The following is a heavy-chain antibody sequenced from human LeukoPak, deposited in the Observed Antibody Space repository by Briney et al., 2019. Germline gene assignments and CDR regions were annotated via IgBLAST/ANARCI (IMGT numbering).Heavy chain of an antibody. CDR1: GGSISSSSYY. V-gene: IGHV4-39*07. Sequence: PSETLSLTCTVSGGSISSSSYYWGWIRQPPGKGLEWIGSMYYSGNTYYNPSLESRVTMSVDTSKNQFSLKLNSVTAADTAVYYCARRGWLQFVWIDYWGQGSLVTVSS. J-gene: IGHJ4*02. CDR2: MYYSGNT. D-gene: IGHD5-24*01. CDR3: ARRGWLQFVWIDY.